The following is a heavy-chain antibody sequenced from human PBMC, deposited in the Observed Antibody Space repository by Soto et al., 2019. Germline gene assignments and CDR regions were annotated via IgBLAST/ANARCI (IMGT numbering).Heavy chain of an antibody. CDR1: GFTFSSHE. J-gene: IGHJ6*02. Sequence: GGSLRLSCEATGFTFSSHEMNWIRQTPGKRLEWIAKISGSGSTINYADSVKGRFTISRDNVQRTLHLQMDSLRAEDTAVYYCARRAVADMGYYYYGMDVWGQGTTVTVSS. CDR3: ARRAVADMGYYYYGMDV. CDR2: ISGSGSTI. V-gene: IGHV3-48*03. D-gene: IGHD6-19*01.